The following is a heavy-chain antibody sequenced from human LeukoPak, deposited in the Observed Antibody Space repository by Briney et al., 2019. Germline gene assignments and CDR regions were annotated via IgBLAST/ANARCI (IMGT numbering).Heavy chain of an antibody. V-gene: IGHV1-69*13. CDR1: GYTFTGYY. CDR2: IIPIFGTA. J-gene: IGHJ5*02. D-gene: IGHD3-22*01. CDR3: ARSGSDYDPPIPHYEIQYNWFDP. Sequence: SVKVSCKASGYTFTGYYMHWVRQAPGQGLEWMGGIIPIFGTANYAQKFQGRVTITADESTSTAYMELSSLRSEDTAVYYCARSGSDYDPPIPHYEIQYNWFDPWGQGTLVTVSS.